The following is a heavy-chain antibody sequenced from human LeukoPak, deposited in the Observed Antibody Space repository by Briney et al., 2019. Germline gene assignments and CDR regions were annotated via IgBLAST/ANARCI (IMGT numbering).Heavy chain of an antibody. CDR1: GFIFSNYA. CDR2: ITGSGGNT. Sequence: GGSLRLSCAASGFIFSNYAMGWGRQAPGKGLEWVSSITGSGGNTYYADSVKGRFTFSRDNSKNTLHLQMNSLRAEDTAVYHCVRGLDYFDYWGQGTLVTVSS. V-gene: IGHV3-23*01. D-gene: IGHD6-6*01. J-gene: IGHJ4*02. CDR3: VRGLDYFDY.